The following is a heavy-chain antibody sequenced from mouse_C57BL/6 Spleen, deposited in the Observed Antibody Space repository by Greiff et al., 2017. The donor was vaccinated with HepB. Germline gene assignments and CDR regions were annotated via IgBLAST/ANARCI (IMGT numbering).Heavy chain of an antibody. D-gene: IGHD1-1*01. J-gene: IGHJ2*01. V-gene: IGHV1-53*01. CDR2: INPSNGGT. CDR3: ARGIVTTVVAGRFDY. CDR1: GYTFTSYW. Sequence: VQLQQPGTELVKPGASVKLSCKASGYTFTSYWMHWVKQRPGQGLEWIGNINPSNGGTNYNEKFKSKATLTVDKSFSTAYMQLSSLTSEDSAVYYCARGIVTTVVAGRFDYWGQGTTLTVSS.